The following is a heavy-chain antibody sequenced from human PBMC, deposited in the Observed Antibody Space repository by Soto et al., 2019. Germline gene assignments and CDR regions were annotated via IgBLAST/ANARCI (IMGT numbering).Heavy chain of an antibody. D-gene: IGHD2-8*02. CDR2: TYYRGST. CDR1: GGSLSSGSYY. CDR3: AEDVKYGATWSSCFGF. Sequence: QVQLQESGPGLVKPSETLSLTCTVSGGSLSSGSYYWSWIRQTPGKGLEWIGYTYYRGSTTYNPSLKSRVTISVDTSKTQCSLNLTSGTAAATAVYYCAEDVKYGATWSSCFGFWGQGTLVTVSS. J-gene: IGHJ4*02. V-gene: IGHV4-61*01.